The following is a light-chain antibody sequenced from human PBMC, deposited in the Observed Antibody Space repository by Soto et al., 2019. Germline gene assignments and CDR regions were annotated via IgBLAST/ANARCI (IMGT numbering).Light chain of an antibody. Sequence: DIQMTQSPSTLSASVGDRVTITCRASQSISSWLAWYQQKPGKAPKLLIYDASSLESGVPSRFSGSGSGTEFTLTISSLQPDDFATYYCQHSWTFGQGPKVDIK. CDR3: QHSWT. CDR1: QSISSW. V-gene: IGKV1-5*01. J-gene: IGKJ1*01. CDR2: DAS.